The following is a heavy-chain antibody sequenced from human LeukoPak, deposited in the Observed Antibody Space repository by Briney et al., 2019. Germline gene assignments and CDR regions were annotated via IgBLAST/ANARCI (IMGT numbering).Heavy chain of an antibody. CDR1: GFTFTSYA. J-gene: IGHJ4*02. V-gene: IGHV3-23*01. Sequence: GGSLRLSCAASGFTFTSYAMSWVRQAPGKGLEWVSAISGSGATTYFADSVKGRFTLSRDNSHNTLSLQMNSLRAEDTAVYYCAKGSGWYRIDVDYWGQGTLVTVSS. D-gene: IGHD6-19*01. CDR3: AKGSGWYRIDVDY. CDR2: ISGSGATT.